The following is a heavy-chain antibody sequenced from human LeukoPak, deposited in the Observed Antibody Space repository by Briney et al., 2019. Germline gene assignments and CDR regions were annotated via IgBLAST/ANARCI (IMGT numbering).Heavy chain of an antibody. J-gene: IGHJ6*03. CDR2: ISAYNGNT. Sequence: AASVKVSCKASGYTFTSYGISWVRQAPRQGLEWMGWISAYNGNTNYAQKLQGRVTMTTDTSTSTAYMELRSLRSDDTAVYYCAGDQSYCSGGSCYSFYYYYYMDVWGKGTTVTVSS. CDR3: AGDQSYCSGGSCYSFYYYYYMDV. CDR1: GYTFTSYG. D-gene: IGHD2-15*01. V-gene: IGHV1-18*01.